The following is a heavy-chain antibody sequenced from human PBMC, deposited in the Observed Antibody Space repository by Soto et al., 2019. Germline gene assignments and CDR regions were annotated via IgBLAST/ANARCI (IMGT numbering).Heavy chain of an antibody. CDR1: GGSISSGGYY. D-gene: IGHD4-17*01. CDR2: IYYSGST. Sequence: QVQLQESGPGLVKPSQTQSLTCTVSGGSISSGGYYWSWIRQHPGKGLEWIGYIYYSGSTYYNPSLKSRVTISVDTSKNQFSLKLSSVTAADTAVYYCAGYGDYELRPYYYYYGMDVWGQGTTVTVSS. CDR3: AGYGDYELRPYYYYYGMDV. V-gene: IGHV4-31*03. J-gene: IGHJ6*02.